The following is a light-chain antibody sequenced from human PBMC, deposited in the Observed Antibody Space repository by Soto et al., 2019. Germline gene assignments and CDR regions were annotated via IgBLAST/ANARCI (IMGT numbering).Light chain of an antibody. CDR2: EDN. Sequence: NFMLTQPHSVSESPGKTVTISCTRSSGSIGSSYVQWYQQRPGSYPTTVIFEDNQRPTGVPVRFSGSIDSSSNSASLVISGLRTEDEADYCCQSYDTSNPLVFGGGTKGTVL. CDR1: SGSIGSSY. V-gene: IGLV6-57*01. J-gene: IGLJ3*02. CDR3: QSYDTSNPLV.